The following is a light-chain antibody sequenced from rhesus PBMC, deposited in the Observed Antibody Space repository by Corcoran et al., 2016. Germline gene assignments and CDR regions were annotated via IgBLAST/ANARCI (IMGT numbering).Light chain of an antibody. J-gene: IGKJ2*01. CDR1: QGISDY. Sequence: DIQMTQSPSSLSASVGDRVTITCRASQGISDYLNWYQQKPGKAPRRLIYATSSLESGVPSRFSGSGSGTDFTLPISSLQPEDFAAYYCLQAYSTPYSFGQGTKVEIK. V-gene: IGKV1-36*02. CDR2: ATS. CDR3: LQAYSTPYS.